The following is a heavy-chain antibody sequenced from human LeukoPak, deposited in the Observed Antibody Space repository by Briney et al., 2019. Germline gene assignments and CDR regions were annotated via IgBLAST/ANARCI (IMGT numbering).Heavy chain of an antibody. CDR3: AKDEPFDYGDYVGYFDY. Sequence: GGSLRLSCAASGFTFSSYGMHWVRQAPGKGLEGVAFIRYDGSNKYYADSVKGRFTISRDNSKNTLYLQMNSLRAEDTAVYYCAKDEPFDYGDYVGYFDYWGQGTLVTVSS. CDR2: IRYDGSNK. CDR1: GFTFSSYG. J-gene: IGHJ4*02. V-gene: IGHV3-30*02. D-gene: IGHD4-17*01.